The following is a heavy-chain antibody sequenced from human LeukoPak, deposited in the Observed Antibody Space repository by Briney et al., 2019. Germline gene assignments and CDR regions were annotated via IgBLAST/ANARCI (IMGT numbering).Heavy chain of an antibody. Sequence: GGSLRLSCAAPGFTFSSYGMHWVRQAPGKGLEWVAFIRYDGSNKYYADSVKGRFTISRDNSKNTLYLQMNSLRAEDTAVYYCAKDGLGHYYYDSSGYGDYWGQGTLVTVSS. CDR2: IRYDGSNK. CDR1: GFTFSSYG. J-gene: IGHJ4*02. V-gene: IGHV3-30*02. D-gene: IGHD3-22*01. CDR3: AKDGLGHYYYDSSGYGDY.